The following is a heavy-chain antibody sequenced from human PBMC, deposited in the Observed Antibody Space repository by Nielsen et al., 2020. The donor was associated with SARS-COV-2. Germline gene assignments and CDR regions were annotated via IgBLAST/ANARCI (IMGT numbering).Heavy chain of an antibody. J-gene: IGHJ3*02. V-gene: IGHV3-9*01. Sequence: SLKISCAASGFTFDDYAMHWVRQAPGKGLELVSGISWNSGSIGYADSVKGRFTISRDNAKNSLYLQMDSLRAEDTAVYYCAKASHYCSSTSCYAGAFDIWGQGTMVTVSS. D-gene: IGHD2-2*01. CDR2: ISWNSGSI. CDR1: GFTFDDYA. CDR3: AKASHYCSSTSCYAGAFDI.